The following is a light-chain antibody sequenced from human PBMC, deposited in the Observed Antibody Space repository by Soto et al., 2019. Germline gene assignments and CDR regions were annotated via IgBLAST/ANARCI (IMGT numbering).Light chain of an antibody. J-gene: IGLJ1*01. CDR3: SSYAGTSYIV. CDR2: AVN. V-gene: IGLV2-8*01. CDR1: SSDVGGYNY. Sequence: QSALTQPPSASGSLGQSVTIFCSGTSSDVGGYNYVSWYQQLPGKAPKLIIYAVNKWPSGVPDRFSGSKSGNTASLTVSGLQAEDEADYDCSSYAGTSYIVFGSGTKLTVL.